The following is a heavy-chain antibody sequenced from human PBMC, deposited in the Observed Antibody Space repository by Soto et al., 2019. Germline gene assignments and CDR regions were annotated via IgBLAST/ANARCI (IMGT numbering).Heavy chain of an antibody. J-gene: IGHJ2*01. D-gene: IGHD2-21*02. CDR3: ARGRQTAVVTGNWYFDL. Sequence: QLQLQESGSGLVKPSQTLSLTCAVSGGSISSGGYSWSWIRQPPGKGLEWIGYIYHSGSTYYNPSLKSRSTISVDRSKNQFSLKLSPVTAADPAVYYCARGRQTAVVTGNWYFDLWGRGTLVTVSS. CDR1: GGSISSGGYS. V-gene: IGHV4-30-2*01. CDR2: IYHSGST.